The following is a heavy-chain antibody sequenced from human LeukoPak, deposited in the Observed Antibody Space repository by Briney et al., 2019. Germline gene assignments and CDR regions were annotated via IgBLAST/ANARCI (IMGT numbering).Heavy chain of an antibody. D-gene: IGHD2-8*01. CDR3: ARDTDLMVYAVGDGMDV. CDR1: GFTFTSYW. Sequence: PGGSLRLSCAVSGFTFTSYWMSWVRQAPGKGLEWVAVIWYDGSNKYYADSVKGRFTISRDNSKNTLYLQMNSLRAEDTAVYYCARDTDLMVYAVGDGMDVWGQGTTVTVSS. CDR2: IWYDGSNK. J-gene: IGHJ6*02. V-gene: IGHV3-33*08.